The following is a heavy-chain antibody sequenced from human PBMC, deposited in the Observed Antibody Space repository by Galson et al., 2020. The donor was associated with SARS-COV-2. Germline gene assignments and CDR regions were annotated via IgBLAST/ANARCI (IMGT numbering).Heavy chain of an antibody. CDR3: AGGFGGFCSSGAGNI. Sequence: SETLSLTCTVSIGSISSYYWSWIRQPPGRGLEWFGYFYYSGSTYYSSSLKSRASISVDTSKNQFSLRLASVSAADTDLYCCAGGFGGFCSSGAGNIWGQGAMETVSS. CDR2: FYYSGST. V-gene: IGHV4-59*01. J-gene: IGHJ3*02. D-gene: IGHD3-10*01. CDR1: IGSISSYY.